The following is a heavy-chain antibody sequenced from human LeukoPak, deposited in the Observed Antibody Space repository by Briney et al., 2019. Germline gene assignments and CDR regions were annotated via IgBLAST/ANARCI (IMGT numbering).Heavy chain of an antibody. D-gene: IGHD1-26*01. Sequence: KPGGSLRLSCAASGFTFSSYSMNWVRQAPGKGLEWVSSISSSSSYIYYADSVKGRFTISRDNAKNSLYLQMNSLRAEDTAVYYCARVSWELNLPDYWGQGTLVTVSS. J-gene: IGHJ4*02. CDR1: GFTFSSYS. CDR2: ISSSSSYI. CDR3: ARVSWELNLPDY. V-gene: IGHV3-21*01.